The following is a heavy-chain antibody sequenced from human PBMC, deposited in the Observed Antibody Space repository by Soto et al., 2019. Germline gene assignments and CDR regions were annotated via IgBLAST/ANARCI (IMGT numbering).Heavy chain of an antibody. CDR3: ARDRRQNSGYL. D-gene: IGHD5-12*01. CDR1: GYIFTAYY. Sequence: QVQLVQSGAEVEKPGASVRVSCKPSGYIFTAYYIHWVRQAPGQGLEWMGWINPNNGATKCAPKFQGRVTLTRDTSISTLYMDWSRLTSDDTAVYYCARDRRQNSGYLWGQGPLVTVSS. J-gene: IGHJ5*02. CDR2: INPNNGAT. V-gene: IGHV1-2*02.